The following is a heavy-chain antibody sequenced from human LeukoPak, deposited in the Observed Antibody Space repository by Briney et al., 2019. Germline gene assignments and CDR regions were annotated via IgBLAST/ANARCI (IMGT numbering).Heavy chain of an antibody. CDR2: ISYDGSNK. CDR1: GFTFSSYG. J-gene: IGHJ6*02. CDR3: ARDRLLRYFDWLPLDYYYGMDV. V-gene: IGHV3-30*03. Sequence: GGSLRLSCAASGFTFSSYGMHWVRQAPGKGLEWVAVISYDGSNKYYADSVKGRFTISRDNSKNTLYLQMNSLRAEDTAVYYCARDRLLRYFDWLPLDYYYGMDVWGQGTTVTVSS. D-gene: IGHD3-9*01.